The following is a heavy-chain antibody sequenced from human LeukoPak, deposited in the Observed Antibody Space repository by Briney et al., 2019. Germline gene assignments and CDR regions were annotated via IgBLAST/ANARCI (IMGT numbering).Heavy chain of an antibody. CDR1: GFTFSSYA. D-gene: IGHD6-13*01. CDR3: TKEVAAGGPPDY. V-gene: IGHV3-23*01. Sequence: GGSLRLSCAASGFTFSSYAMSWVRQAPGKGLEWVSAISGSGGSTYYADSVKGRFTISRDNAKNTLYLQMNSLRGEDTAIYYCTKEVAAGGPPDYWGQGTLVTVSS. CDR2: ISGSGGST. J-gene: IGHJ4*02.